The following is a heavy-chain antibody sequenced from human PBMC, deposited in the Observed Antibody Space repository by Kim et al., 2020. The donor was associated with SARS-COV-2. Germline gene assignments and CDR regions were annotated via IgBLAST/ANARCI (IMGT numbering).Heavy chain of an antibody. V-gene: IGHV3-30*18. CDR3: AKDLWEYSTYYFDY. J-gene: IGHJ4*02. Sequence: GGSLRLSCAASGFTFSSYGMHWVRQAPGKGLEWVAVISYDGSNKYYADSVKGRFTISRDNSKNTLYLQMNSLRAEDTAVYYCAKDLWEYSTYYFDYWGQGTLVTVSS. CDR1: GFTFSSYG. CDR2: ISYDGSNK. D-gene: IGHD1-26*01.